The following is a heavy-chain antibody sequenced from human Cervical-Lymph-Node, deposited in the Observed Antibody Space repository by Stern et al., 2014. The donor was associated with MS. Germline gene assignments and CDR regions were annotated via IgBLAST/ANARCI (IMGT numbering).Heavy chain of an antibody. J-gene: IGHJ6*02. CDR1: GFSLSSDGVA. V-gene: IGHV2-5*02. Sequence: QITLKESGPALVTPTQTLTLTCTFSGFSLSSDGVAVSWIRQPPGKALEWLGLIYWDDDQRYSPSLQSRLTITKDTSKNQVVLRLTNMDPVDTATYYCVHLSHYYGLDVWGQGTTVSVSS. CDR3: VHLSHYYGLDV. CDR2: IYWDDDQ.